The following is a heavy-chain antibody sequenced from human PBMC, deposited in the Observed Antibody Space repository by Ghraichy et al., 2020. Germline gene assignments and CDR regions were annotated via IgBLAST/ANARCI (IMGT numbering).Heavy chain of an antibody. CDR1: GFTFSSYS. V-gene: IGHV3-21*01. CDR2: ISSSSSYI. J-gene: IGHJ3*02. CDR3: ARASFLSGYEKAFDI. Sequence: GGSLRLSCAASGFTFSSYSMNWVRQAPGKGLEWVSSISSSSSYIYYADSVKGRFTISRDNAKNSLYLQMNSLRAEDTAVYYCARASFLSGYEKAFDIWGQGTMVTVSS. D-gene: IGHD5-12*01.